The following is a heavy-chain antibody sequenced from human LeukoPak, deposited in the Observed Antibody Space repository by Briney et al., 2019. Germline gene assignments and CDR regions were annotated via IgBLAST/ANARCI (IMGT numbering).Heavy chain of an antibody. D-gene: IGHD2-8*01. J-gene: IGHJ3*02. Sequence: PSETLSLTCAVYGGSFSGYYWSWIRQPPGKGLEWIGEINHSGSTNYNPSLKSRVTISVDTSKNQFSLKLTSVTAADTAVYYCARSFIVLMVYAIPPDAFDIWGQGTVVTVSS. CDR2: INHSGST. V-gene: IGHV4-34*01. CDR3: ARSFIVLMVYAIPPDAFDI. CDR1: GGSFSGYY.